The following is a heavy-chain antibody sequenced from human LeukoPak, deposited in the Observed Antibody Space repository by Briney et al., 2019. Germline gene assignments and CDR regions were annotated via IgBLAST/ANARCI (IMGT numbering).Heavy chain of an antibody. J-gene: IGHJ4*02. V-gene: IGHV4-59*08. CDR2: IYYSGST. CDR3: ARADLIRYYFDY. Sequence: SETLSLTCTVSGGSISSYYWSWIRQPPGKALEWIGYIYYSGSTNYNPSLKSRVTISVDTSKNQFSLKLSSVTAADPAVYYCARADLIRYYFDYWGQGTLVTVSS. CDR1: GGSISSYY.